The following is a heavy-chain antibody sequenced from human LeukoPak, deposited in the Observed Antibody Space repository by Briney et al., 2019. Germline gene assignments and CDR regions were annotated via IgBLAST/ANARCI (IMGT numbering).Heavy chain of an antibody. V-gene: IGHV4-59*04. CDR2: ICYTGNT. D-gene: IGHD1-14*01. CDR1: SDSISNYY. CDR3: ARHKSGIDWFDP. Sequence: SETLSLTCTVSSDSISNYYWSWIRQPPGKGLECVGVICYTGNTYYNPSLKSRVTISVDTSKNQFSLRLSSVTAADTAVYYCARHKSGIDWFDPWGQGTLVTVSS. J-gene: IGHJ5*02.